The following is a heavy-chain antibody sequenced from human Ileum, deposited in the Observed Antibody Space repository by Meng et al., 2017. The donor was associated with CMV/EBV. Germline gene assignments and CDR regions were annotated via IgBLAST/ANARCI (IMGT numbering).Heavy chain of an antibody. CDR1: CFTFSTYA. CDR3: AKVFYSGSGSYFDY. J-gene: IGHJ4*02. Sequence: ASCFTFSTYAMSWVRQAPGRGLEWVSSILGSDGSTYYADSVKGRFTISRDNSKNTVFLQLNSLRAGDTAVYYCAKVFYSGSGSYFDYWGQGTLVTVSS. D-gene: IGHD3-10*01. CDR2: ILGSDGST. V-gene: IGHV3-23*01.